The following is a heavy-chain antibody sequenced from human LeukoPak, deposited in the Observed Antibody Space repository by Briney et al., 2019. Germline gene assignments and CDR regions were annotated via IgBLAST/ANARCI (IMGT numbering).Heavy chain of an antibody. D-gene: IGHD6-13*01. CDR1: GGSFSGYY. J-gene: IGHJ4*02. CDR2: INHSGST. V-gene: IGHV4-34*01. Sequence: SETLSLTCAVYGGSFSGYYWSWIRQPPGKGLEWIGEINHSGSTNYNPSLKSRVTISVDTSKNQFSLKLSSVTAADTAVYYCARGGGSIAAAGMKDYWGQGTLVTVSS. CDR3: ARGGGSIAAAGMKDY.